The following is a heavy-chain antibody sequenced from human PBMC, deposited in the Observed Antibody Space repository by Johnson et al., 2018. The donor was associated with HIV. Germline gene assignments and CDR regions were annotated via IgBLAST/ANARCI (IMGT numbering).Heavy chain of an antibody. CDR1: GFTVSSNY. CDR3: ARDGGRGDFDI. Sequence: QVQLVESGGGVVQPGKSLRLSCAASGFTVSSNYMSWNRQAPGKGLEWVSYISSSGSTIYYADSVKGRFTIYRENAKNSLYLQIDTLRAEDTAVYYCARDGGRGDFDIWGHGTRVSVSS. J-gene: IGHJ3*02. CDR2: ISSSGSTI. V-gene: IGHV3-11*04. D-gene: IGHD3-16*01.